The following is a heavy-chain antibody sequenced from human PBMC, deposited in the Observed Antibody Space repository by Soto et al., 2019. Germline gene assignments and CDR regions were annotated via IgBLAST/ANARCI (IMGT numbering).Heavy chain of an antibody. V-gene: IGHV4-59*06. D-gene: IGHD3-10*01. Sequence: SETLSLTCTVSGGSISSYYWSWIRQPPGKGLEWIGYIYYSGSTYYNPSLKSRVTISVDTSKNQFSLKLSSVTAADTAVYYCARTRITMVRGVIRENWFDPWGQGTLVTVSS. J-gene: IGHJ5*02. CDR1: GGSISSYY. CDR2: IYYSGST. CDR3: ARTRITMVRGVIRENWFDP.